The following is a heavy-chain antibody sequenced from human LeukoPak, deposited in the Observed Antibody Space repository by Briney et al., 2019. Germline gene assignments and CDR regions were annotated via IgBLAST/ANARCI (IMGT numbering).Heavy chain of an antibody. CDR2: IYYSGST. D-gene: IGHD5-24*01. CDR1: GGSISSHY. Sequence: PSETLSLTCTVSGGSISSHYWSWIRQPPGKGLEWIGYIYYSGSTNYNPSLKSRVTMSVDTSKNQFSLKLSSVTAADTAVYYCARATRDDIDYWGQGTLVTVSS. J-gene: IGHJ4*02. V-gene: IGHV4-59*11. CDR3: ARATRDDIDY.